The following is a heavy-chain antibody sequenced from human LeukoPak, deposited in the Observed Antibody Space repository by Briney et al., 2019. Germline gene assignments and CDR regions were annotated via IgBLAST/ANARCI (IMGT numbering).Heavy chain of an antibody. D-gene: IGHD2-2*01. CDR1: GYSFTSYW. CDR2: IYPGDSDT. Sequence: GESLKISCKGSGYSFTSYWIGWVRQMPGKGLEWMGIIYPGDSDTRYSPSFQGQVTVSADKSISTAYLQWSSLKASDTAMYYCARLPVPAATSNWFDPWGQGTLVTVSS. J-gene: IGHJ5*02. CDR3: ARLPVPAATSNWFDP. V-gene: IGHV5-51*01.